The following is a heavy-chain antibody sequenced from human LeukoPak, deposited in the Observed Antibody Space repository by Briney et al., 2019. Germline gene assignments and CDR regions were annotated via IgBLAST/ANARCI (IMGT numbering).Heavy chain of an antibody. Sequence: GSSVKVSCKASGGTFSSYATSWVRQAPGQGLEWMGGIIPIFGTANYAQKFQGRVTITTDESTSTAYMELSSLRSEDTAVYYCARDNSSGWDWFDPWGQGTLVTVSS. CDR2: IIPIFGTA. CDR3: ARDNSSGWDWFDP. D-gene: IGHD6-19*01. V-gene: IGHV1-69*05. CDR1: GGTFSSYA. J-gene: IGHJ5*02.